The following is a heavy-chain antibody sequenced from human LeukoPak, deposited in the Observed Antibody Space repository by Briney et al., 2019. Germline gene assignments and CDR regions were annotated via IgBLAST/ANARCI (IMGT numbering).Heavy chain of an antibody. CDR2: IYSSGST. CDR1: GGSISSGTYY. D-gene: IGHD2-2*01. CDR3: ATLLPAAYFDF. J-gene: IGHJ4*02. Sequence: PSETLSLTCTVSGGSISSGTYYWSWIRQPAGKGLEWIGRIYSSGSTNYNPSLKSRVTISLDMSKNQFSLKLSSVTAADTAVYYCATLLPAAYFDFWGQGTLVTVSS. V-gene: IGHV4-61*02.